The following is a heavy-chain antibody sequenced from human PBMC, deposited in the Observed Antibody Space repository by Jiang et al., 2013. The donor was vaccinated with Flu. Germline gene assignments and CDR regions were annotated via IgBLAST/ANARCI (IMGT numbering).Heavy chain of an antibody. CDR3: ARDDRITMVRGDIPPFSY. V-gene: IGHV7-4-1*02. J-gene: IGHJ4*02. Sequence: AMNWVRQAPGQGLEWMGWINTNTGNPTYAQGFTGRFVFSLDTSVSTAYLQISSLKAEDTAVYYCARDDRITMVRGDIPPFSYWGQGTLVTVSS. CDR2: INTNTGNP. D-gene: IGHD3-10*01. CDR1: A.